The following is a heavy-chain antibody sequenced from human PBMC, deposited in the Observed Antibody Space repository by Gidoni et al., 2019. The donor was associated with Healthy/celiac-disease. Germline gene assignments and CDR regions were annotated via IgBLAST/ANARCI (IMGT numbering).Heavy chain of an antibody. V-gene: IGHV3-30*18. Sequence: QVQLVESGGGVVQPVRSLSLSCAASGFPFSSYGMHWVRQAPGKGLEWVAVISYDGSNKYYADSVKGRFTISRDNSKNTLYLQMNSLRAEDTAVYYCAKLAAGSGYFALTRFDYWGQGTLVTVSS. CDR1: GFPFSSYG. CDR2: ISYDGSNK. CDR3: AKLAAGSGYFALTRFDY. J-gene: IGHJ4*02. D-gene: IGHD3-3*01.